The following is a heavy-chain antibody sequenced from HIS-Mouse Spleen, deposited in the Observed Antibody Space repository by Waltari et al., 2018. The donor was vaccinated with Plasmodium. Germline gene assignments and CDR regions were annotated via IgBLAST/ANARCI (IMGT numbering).Heavy chain of an antibody. CDR1: GGSFSGYY. D-gene: IGHD3-10*01. Sequence: QVQLQQWGAGLLKPSETLSLTCAVYGGSFSGYYWSWIRQPPGKGLEWIGEINHSGSTNYNPSLKSRVTRSVDTSKNQFSLKLSSVTAADTAVYYCASSGSGSYYYWGQGTLVTVSS. CDR2: INHSGST. V-gene: IGHV4-34*01. J-gene: IGHJ4*02. CDR3: ASSGSGSYYY.